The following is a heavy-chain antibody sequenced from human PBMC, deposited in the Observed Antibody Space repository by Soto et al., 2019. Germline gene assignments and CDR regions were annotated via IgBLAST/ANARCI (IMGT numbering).Heavy chain of an antibody. Sequence: ASVKVSSKASGYTFTSYAMHWVRQAPGQRLEWMGWINAGNGNTKYSQKFQGRVTITRDTSASTAYMELSRLRSDDTAVYYCARELLTGYYYGMDVWGQGTTVTV. CDR2: INAGNGNT. J-gene: IGHJ6*02. CDR3: ARELLTGYYYGMDV. CDR1: GYTFTSYA. V-gene: IGHV1-3*01. D-gene: IGHD3-9*01.